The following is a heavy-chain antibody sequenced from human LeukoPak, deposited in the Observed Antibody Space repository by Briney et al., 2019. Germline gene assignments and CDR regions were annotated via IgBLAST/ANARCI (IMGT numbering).Heavy chain of an antibody. CDR2: ISAYNGNT. J-gene: IGHJ4*02. CDR3: ARVLFHYYDSSGYHGY. CDR1: GYTFTSYG. V-gene: IGHV1-18*01. D-gene: IGHD3-22*01. Sequence: ASVKVSCKASGYTFTSYGISWVRQAPGQGLEWMGWISAYNGNTNYAQKLQGRVTMTTDTSTSTAYMELRSLRSDDTAVYYCARVLFHYYDSSGYHGYWGQGTLVTVSS.